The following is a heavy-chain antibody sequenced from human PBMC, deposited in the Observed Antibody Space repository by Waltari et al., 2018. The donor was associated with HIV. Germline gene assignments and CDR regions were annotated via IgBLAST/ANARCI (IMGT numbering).Heavy chain of an antibody. CDR2: ISYDGRIK. D-gene: IGHD6-25*01. J-gene: IGHJ4*02. V-gene: IGHV3-30*01. Sequence: QVQLVESGGGVVQPGGSLRLSCAASGFTFSDYAMHWVRQAPGKGLDWVAAISYDGRIKHYADSVKGRFTISRDNSKNSLSLQMNSLRAEDTAVYYCTGSSGWGQGTLVAVSS. CDR1: GFTFSDYA. CDR3: TGSSG.